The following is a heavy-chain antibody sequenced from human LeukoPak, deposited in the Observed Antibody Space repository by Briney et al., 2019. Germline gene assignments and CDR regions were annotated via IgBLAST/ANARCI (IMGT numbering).Heavy chain of an antibody. J-gene: IGHJ4*02. Sequence: GGSLRLSCAASGFTFSSYSMNWVRQAPGKGLEWVSYISSSSSTIYYADSVKGRFTISRDNAKNSLYLQMNSLRAEDTAVYYCANRIAVAGNSWGQGTLVTVSS. V-gene: IGHV3-48*01. D-gene: IGHD6-19*01. CDR2: ISSSSSTI. CDR3: ANRIAVAGNS. CDR1: GFTFSSYS.